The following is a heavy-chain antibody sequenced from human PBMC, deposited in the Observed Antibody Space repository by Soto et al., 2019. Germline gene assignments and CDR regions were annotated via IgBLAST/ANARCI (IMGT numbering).Heavy chain of an antibody. Sequence: QVQLQESGPGLVKPSQTLSLTCTVSGGSISSGGYYWSWIRQHPGKGLEWIGYIYYSGSTYYNPSLKRRVTLSVDTSKNPFSLKLSSVTAAGPAVYYCSRLGRLETNSWGQGTLVTVSS. CDR2: IYYSGST. D-gene: IGHD1-1*01. CDR1: GGSISSGGYY. CDR3: SRLGRLETNS. J-gene: IGHJ4*02. V-gene: IGHV4-31*03.